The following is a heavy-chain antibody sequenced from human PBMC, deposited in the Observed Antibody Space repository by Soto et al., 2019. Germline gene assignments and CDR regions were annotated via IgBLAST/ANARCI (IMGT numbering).Heavy chain of an antibody. Sequence: VASVKVSCKASGYTFSNFAIHWVRQAPGQGLEWMGWINGGNANTKYSQKFQGRVTITRDTSANTAYMELSSLRSEDAAMYYCARSVTTRGYYYGLDVWGQGTTVTVSS. D-gene: IGHD3-3*01. CDR1: GYTFSNFA. CDR3: ARSVTTRGYYYGLDV. V-gene: IGHV1-3*01. CDR2: INGGNANT. J-gene: IGHJ6*02.